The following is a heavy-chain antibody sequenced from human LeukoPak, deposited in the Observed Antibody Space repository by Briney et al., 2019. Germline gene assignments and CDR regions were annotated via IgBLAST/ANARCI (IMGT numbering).Heavy chain of an antibody. V-gene: IGHV3-11*01. CDR2: ISSGGSTI. J-gene: IGHJ5*02. CDR1: GFSFSDSY. Sequence: GSLRLSCAASGFSFSDSYMTWIRQAPGKGLECISYISSGGSTIYYADSVKGRFTISRDNSKNTLYLQMNSLRAEDTAVYYCAKDFHIAVAGTWFDPWGQGTLVTVSS. D-gene: IGHD6-19*01. CDR3: AKDFHIAVAGTWFDP.